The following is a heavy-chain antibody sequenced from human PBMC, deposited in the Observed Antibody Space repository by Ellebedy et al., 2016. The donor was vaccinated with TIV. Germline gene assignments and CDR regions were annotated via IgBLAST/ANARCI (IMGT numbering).Heavy chain of an antibody. V-gene: IGHV4-59*01. CDR1: GGSISSYY. D-gene: IGHD2-15*01. CDR2: IYYSGST. CDR3: ARDCSGGSCFDY. Sequence: MPSETLSLTCTVSGGSISSYYWSWIRQPPGKGLEWIGYIYYSGSTNYNPSLKSRVTISVDTSKNQFSLKLSSVTAADTAVYYRARDCSGGSCFDYWGQGTLVTVSS. J-gene: IGHJ4*02.